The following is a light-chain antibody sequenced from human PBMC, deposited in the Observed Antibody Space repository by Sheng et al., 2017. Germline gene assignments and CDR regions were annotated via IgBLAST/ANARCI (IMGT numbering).Light chain of an antibody. CDR2: GAS. V-gene: IGKV1-39*01. CDR3: QNYKSAPLT. J-gene: IGKJ1*01. Sequence: DFQMTQSPSSLSASVGDRVTITCRAGQSINKSLNWYQQTAGKAPKLLIYGASNLQSGVPSRFSGSGSGTDFTLTISSLQPEDVATYYCQNYKSAPLTFGQGTRVEI. CDR1: QSINKS.